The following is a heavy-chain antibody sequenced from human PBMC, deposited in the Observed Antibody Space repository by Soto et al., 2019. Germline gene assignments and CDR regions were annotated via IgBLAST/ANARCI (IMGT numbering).Heavy chain of an antibody. D-gene: IGHD5-12*01. V-gene: IGHV3-30*18. J-gene: IGHJ4*02. CDR2: ISYDGSNK. Sequence: GGSLRLSCAASGFTFSSYGMHWVRQAPGKGLEWVAVISYDGSNKYYADSVKGRFTISRDNSKNTLYLQMNSLRAEDTAVYYCAKDRSRDGYNLFDYWGQGTLATVSS. CDR1: GFTFSSYG. CDR3: AKDRSRDGYNLFDY.